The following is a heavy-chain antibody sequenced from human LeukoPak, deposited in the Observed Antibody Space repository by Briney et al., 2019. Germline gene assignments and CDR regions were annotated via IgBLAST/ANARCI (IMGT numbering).Heavy chain of an antibody. D-gene: IGHD6-13*01. V-gene: IGHV1-69*02. CDR1: GGTFSSYT. CDR3: ARVLAAAGTGAFDI. J-gene: IGHJ3*02. Sequence: SSVNVSCKASGGTFSSYTISWVRQAPGQGLEWMGRIIPILGIANYAQKFQGRVTITADKSTSTAYMELSSLRSEDTAVYYCARVLAAAGTGAFDIWGQGTMVTVSS. CDR2: IIPILGIA.